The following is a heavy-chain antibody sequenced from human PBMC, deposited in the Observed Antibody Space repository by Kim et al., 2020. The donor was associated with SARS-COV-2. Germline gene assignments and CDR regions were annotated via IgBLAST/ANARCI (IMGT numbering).Heavy chain of an antibody. Sequence: SETLSLTCAVYGGSFSGYYWSWIRQPPGKGLEWIGEINHSGSTNYNPSLKSRVTISVDTSKNQFSLKLSSVTAADTAVYYCARVIAARRGIYYYYYGMDVWGQGTTVTVSS. CDR1: GGSFSGYY. CDR3: ARVIAARRGIYYYYYGMDV. J-gene: IGHJ6*02. CDR2: INHSGST. D-gene: IGHD6-6*01. V-gene: IGHV4-34*01.